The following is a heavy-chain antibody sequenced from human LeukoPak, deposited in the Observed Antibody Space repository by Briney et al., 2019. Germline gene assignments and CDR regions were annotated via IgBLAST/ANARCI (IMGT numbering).Heavy chain of an antibody. CDR3: ARARNVMVIGDV. CDR1: GYTFTNPG. Sequence: GASLKVSCKASGYTFTNPGITWVRQAPGQGLEWMGWISAHSGDTNYAQKLQDRVTMTTDTSSNTAYLELRSLRSDDSAVYYCARARNVMVIGDVWGKGTTVIVSS. V-gene: IGHV1-18*01. CDR2: ISAHSGDT. D-gene: IGHD2/OR15-2a*01. J-gene: IGHJ6*04.